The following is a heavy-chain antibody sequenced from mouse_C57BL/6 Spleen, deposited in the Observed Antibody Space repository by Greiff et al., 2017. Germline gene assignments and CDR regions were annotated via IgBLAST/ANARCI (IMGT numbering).Heavy chain of an antibody. Sequence: VQLQQSGPVLVKPGASVKMSCKASGYTFTDYYMNWVKQSHGKSLEWIGVINPYNGGTSYNQKFKGKATLTVDKSSSTAYMELNSLTSEDSAVYYCARRELGLDDWGQGTTLTVSS. J-gene: IGHJ2*01. V-gene: IGHV1-19*01. D-gene: IGHD4-1*01. CDR2: INPYNGGT. CDR3: ARRELGLDD. CDR1: GYTFTDYY.